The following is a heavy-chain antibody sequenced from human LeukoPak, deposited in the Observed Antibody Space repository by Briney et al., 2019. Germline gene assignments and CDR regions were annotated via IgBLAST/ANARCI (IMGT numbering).Heavy chain of an antibody. Sequence: GGSLRLSCAGSGFTFSSYSMNWVRQAPGKGLEWVSYIGISSSTIYYADSVKGRFTISRDNSKNTLYLQMNSLRAEDTAVYYCAKAGGLWFGDPYMDVWGKGTTVTISS. D-gene: IGHD3-10*01. J-gene: IGHJ6*03. CDR1: GFTFSSYS. V-gene: IGHV3-48*01. CDR3: AKAGGLWFGDPYMDV. CDR2: IGISSSTI.